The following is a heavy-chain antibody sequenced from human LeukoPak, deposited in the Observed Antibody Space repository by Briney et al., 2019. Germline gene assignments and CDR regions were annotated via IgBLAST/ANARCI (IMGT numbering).Heavy chain of an antibody. Sequence: PSETLSLTCTVSGGSISSSSYYWGWLRQPPGKGLEWIGSIYYSGSTYYNPSLKSRVTISVDTSKNQFSLKLSSVTAADTAVYFCARFTYTTRPPDVWGKGTTVTVSS. D-gene: IGHD3-16*01. CDR3: ARFTYTTRPPDV. CDR2: IYYSGST. J-gene: IGHJ6*04. CDR1: GGSISSSSYY. V-gene: IGHV4-39*07.